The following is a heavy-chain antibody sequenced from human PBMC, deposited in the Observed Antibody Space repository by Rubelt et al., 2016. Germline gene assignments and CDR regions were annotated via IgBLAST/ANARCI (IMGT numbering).Heavy chain of an antibody. V-gene: IGHV3-30*02. CDR1: GFTFSSYG. CDR3: AKPARLDYGINAEYFQH. CDR2: IRYDGSNK. Sequence: VQLVESGGGVAQPGGSLRHSCAASGFTFSSYGMHWVRQAPGKGLEWVAFIRYDGSNKYYADSVKGRFTISRDNSKNTLYLQMNSLRAEDTAVYYCAKPARLDYGINAEYFQHWGQGTLVTVSS. J-gene: IGHJ1*01. D-gene: IGHD4-17*01.